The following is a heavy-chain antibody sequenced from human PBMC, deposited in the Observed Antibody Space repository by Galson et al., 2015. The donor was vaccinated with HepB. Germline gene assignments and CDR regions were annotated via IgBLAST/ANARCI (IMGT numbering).Heavy chain of an antibody. J-gene: IGHJ4*02. V-gene: IGHV3-11*01. D-gene: IGHD4-23*01. CDR1: GFTFSDYY. CDR2: ISSSGSTI. Sequence: SLRLSCAASGFTFSDYYMSWIRQAPGKGLEWVSYISSSGSTIYYADSVKGRFTISRDNAKNSLYLQMNSLRAEDTAVYYCARMAMTTVVMYYFDYWGQGTLVTVSS. CDR3: ARMAMTTVVMYYFDY.